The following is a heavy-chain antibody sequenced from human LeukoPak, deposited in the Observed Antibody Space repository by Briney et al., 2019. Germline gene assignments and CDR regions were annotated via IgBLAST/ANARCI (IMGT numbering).Heavy chain of an antibody. CDR1: GGTISSGDYY. V-gene: IGHV4-30-4*01. CDR3: ARAGSSGWSEYYFDY. Sequence: PSQTLSLTCTVSGGTISSGDYYWSWIRQPPGKGLEWIGYIYYSGSTYYNPSLKSRVSISVDTSKNQFSLKLSSVTAADTAVYYCARAGSSGWSEYYFDYWGQGTLVTVSS. D-gene: IGHD6-19*01. CDR2: IYYSGST. J-gene: IGHJ4*02.